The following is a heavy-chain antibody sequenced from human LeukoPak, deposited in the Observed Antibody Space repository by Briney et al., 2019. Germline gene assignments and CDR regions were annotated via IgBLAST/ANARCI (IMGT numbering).Heavy chain of an antibody. V-gene: IGHV4-34*01. CDR2: IKHSGNS. D-gene: IGHD1-26*01. CDR1: GESFSDYY. Sequence: AETLSLTCGVYGESFSDYYFTWIRQPPGKGLEWIGDIKHSGNSSYNKSLRSRITISLDTSKKQVCMKLSSVTAADTAVYYCEMFSAKVGDAIDIWGQGKVVTASS. CDR3: EMFSAKVGDAIDI. J-gene: IGHJ3*02.